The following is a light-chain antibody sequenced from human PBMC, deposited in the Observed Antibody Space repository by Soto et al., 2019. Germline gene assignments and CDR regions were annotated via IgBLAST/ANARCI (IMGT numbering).Light chain of an antibody. CDR1: SSNIGAGYD. CDR2: GNS. V-gene: IGLV1-40*01. J-gene: IGLJ1*01. Sequence: QSVLTQPPSVSGAPGQRVTISCTGSSSNIGAGYDVHWYQQLPGTAPKLLIYGNSNRPSGVPDRFSGSKSGTSASLTISGLQVEDEAEYYCSSYTSSGTIVFGAGTKVTV. CDR3: SSYTSSGTIV.